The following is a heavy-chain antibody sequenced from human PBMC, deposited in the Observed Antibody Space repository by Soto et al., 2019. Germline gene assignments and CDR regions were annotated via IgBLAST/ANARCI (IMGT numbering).Heavy chain of an antibody. J-gene: IGHJ5*02. CDR2: IYYSGST. CDR3: ASQSSGWYNWLDP. CDR1: GGSISSYY. Sequence: SETLSLTCTISGGSISSYYWSWIRQPPGKGLERIGFIYYSGSTNYNPSLKSRVTISVNTSKNQSSLKLSSVTAAEKAVYYCASQSSGWYNWLDPWGQGTLVTVSS. D-gene: IGHD6-19*01. V-gene: IGHV4-59*08.